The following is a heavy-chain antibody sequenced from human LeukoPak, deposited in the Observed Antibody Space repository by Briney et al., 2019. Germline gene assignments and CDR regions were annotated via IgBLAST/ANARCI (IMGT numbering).Heavy chain of an antibody. CDR3: ARTYRYSSGWNYYYYGMDV. V-gene: IGHV1-69*13. CDR1: GGTFSKYT. Sequence: GASVKVSCTASGGTFSKYTISWVRQRPGQGLEWMGGITPLFGTANYAQKFQGRVTITADESASTAYMELSSLRSEDTAVYYCARTYRYSSGWNYYYYGMDVWGQGTTVTVSS. J-gene: IGHJ6*02. CDR2: ITPLFGTA. D-gene: IGHD6-19*01.